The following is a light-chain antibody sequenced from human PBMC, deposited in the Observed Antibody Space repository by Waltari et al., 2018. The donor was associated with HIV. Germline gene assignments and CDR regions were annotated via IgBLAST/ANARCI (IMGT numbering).Light chain of an antibody. Sequence: QSALTQPPSVSASPGQSVTISCTGGSSDVGGYNRLSSYQQPPGTAPKLIIYEVSNRPSGVPDRFSGSKSGNTASLTISGLQPEDEADYFCSSYTSSSTYVIFGGGTKLTVL. CDR2: EVS. CDR3: SSYTSSSTYVI. CDR1: SSDVGGYNR. J-gene: IGLJ2*01. V-gene: IGLV2-18*02.